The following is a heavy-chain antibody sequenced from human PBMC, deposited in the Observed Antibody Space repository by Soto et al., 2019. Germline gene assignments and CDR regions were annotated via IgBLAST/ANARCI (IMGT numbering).Heavy chain of an antibody. J-gene: IGHJ4*02. CDR1: GFTFSSYA. Sequence: GSLRLSCAASGFTFSSYAMSWVRQAPGKGLEWGSSISGSGGGTYSANSVKGRFTFSRDNSKNTLYLQMNSLSAEDTAVYYCAKFGMAITKRCPPYYIDYWGQGALVTVSS. V-gene: IGHV3-23*01. CDR3: AKFGMAITKRCPPYYIDY. D-gene: IGHD1-20*01. CDR2: ISGSGGGT.